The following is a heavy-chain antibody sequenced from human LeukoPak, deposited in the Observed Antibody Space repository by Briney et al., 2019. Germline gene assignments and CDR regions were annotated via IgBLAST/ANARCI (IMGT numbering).Heavy chain of an antibody. CDR1: GYTFSTYG. CDR3: ARDSTVMAEFDC. J-gene: IGHJ4*02. V-gene: IGHV3-30*03. Sequence: GGSLRLSCAASGYTFSTYGMHWVRQAPGKGLEWVAVISYDGNNEYYADSLKGRFTISRDNSKKTLYLQMNRLRAEDTAVYYCARDSTVMAEFDCWGQGTMVTVSS. D-gene: IGHD5-18*01. CDR2: ISYDGNNE.